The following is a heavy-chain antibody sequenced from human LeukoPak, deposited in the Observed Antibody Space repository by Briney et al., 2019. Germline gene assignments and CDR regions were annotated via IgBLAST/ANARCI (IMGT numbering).Heavy chain of an antibody. CDR2: ISASGGST. V-gene: IGHV3-23*01. J-gene: IGHJ4*02. CDR1: GFTFSSYA. Sequence: GGSLRLSCAASGFTFSSYAMSWVRQAPGKGLEWVSAISASGGSTYYADSVKGRFTISRDNSKNTVFLQMNSLRVDDTAIYYCAKDQDVYSGSQSWGQGTLVTVSS. D-gene: IGHD1-26*01. CDR3: AKDQDVYSGSQS.